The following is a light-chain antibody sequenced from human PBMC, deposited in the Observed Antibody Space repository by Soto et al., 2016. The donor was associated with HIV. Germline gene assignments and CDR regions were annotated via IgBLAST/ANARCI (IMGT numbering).Light chain of an antibody. CDR1: QGISSY. CDR2: LAS. V-gene: IGKV1-9*01. CDR3: QQANSFPVT. J-gene: IGKJ5*01. Sequence: DIQLIQSPSFLSASVGDRVTITCRASQGISSYLAWYQQKPGKAPKLLIYLASSLQGGVPSRFSGSGSGTDFTLTISSLQPEDFATYYCQQANSFPVTFGQGTRLEMK.